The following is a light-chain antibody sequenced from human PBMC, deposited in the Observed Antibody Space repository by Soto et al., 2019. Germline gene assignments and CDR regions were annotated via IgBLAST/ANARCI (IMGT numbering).Light chain of an antibody. CDR2: DVA. V-gene: IGLV2-14*03. Sequence: QSVLTQPASVSGSPGQSITISCTGTSSDVGSYDYVSWYQHHPGKAPKLMIYDVANRPSGVSNRFSGSKSGNTASLTISGLQAEDEADYYCNSYTSTRTYVFGTGTKVTDL. CDR3: NSYTSTRTYV. CDR1: SSDVGSYDY. J-gene: IGLJ1*01.